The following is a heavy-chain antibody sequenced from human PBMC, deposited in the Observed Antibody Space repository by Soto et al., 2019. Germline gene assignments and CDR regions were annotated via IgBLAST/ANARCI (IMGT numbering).Heavy chain of an antibody. D-gene: IGHD6-13*01. Sequence: QVQLVQSGAEVKKPGSSVKVSCKASGGTFSSYTISWVRQAPGQGLEWMGRIIPILGIANYAQKFQGRVTITADKSTSTAYMELSSLRSEDTAVHYCARATIAAAGKAFDYWGQGTLVTVSS. CDR3: ARATIAAAGKAFDY. CDR2: IIPILGIA. J-gene: IGHJ4*02. V-gene: IGHV1-69*02. CDR1: GGTFSSYT.